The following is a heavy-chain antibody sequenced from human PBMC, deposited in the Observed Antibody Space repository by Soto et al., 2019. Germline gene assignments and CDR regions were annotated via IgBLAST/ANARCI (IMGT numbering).Heavy chain of an antibody. V-gene: IGHV3-53*01. CDR3: ARDNSMLGAPFHY. CDR1: GFTVSSNS. J-gene: IGHJ4*02. Sequence: VGSLRLSCGASGFTVSSNSMSWVRQAPGKGLEWVSLIYTDGGTYYGDSVKGRFTISRDTSKNTLSLQMTSLRADDTAVYYCARDNSMLGAPFHYWGQGTLVTVSS. CDR2: IYTDGGT. D-gene: IGHD3-16*01.